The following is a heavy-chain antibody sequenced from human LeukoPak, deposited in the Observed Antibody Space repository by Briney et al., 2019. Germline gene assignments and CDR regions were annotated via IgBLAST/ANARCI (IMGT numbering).Heavy chain of an antibody. CDR3: ATGSGSLRNRVGYFDY. CDR2: IYYSGST. CDR1: GGSISSGGYY. Sequence: SETLSLTCTVSGGSISSGGYYWSWIRQHPGKGLEWIGYIYYSGSTYYNPSLKSRVTISVDTSKNQISLKLSSVTAADTAVYYCATGSGSLRNRVGYFDYWGQGTLVTVSS. J-gene: IGHJ4*02. V-gene: IGHV4-31*03. D-gene: IGHD3-10*01.